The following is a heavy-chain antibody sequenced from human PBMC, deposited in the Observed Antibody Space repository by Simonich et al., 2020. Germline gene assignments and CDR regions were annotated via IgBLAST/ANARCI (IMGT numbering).Heavy chain of an antibody. V-gene: IGHV1-69*06. Sequence: QVQLVQSGAEVKKPGSSVKVSCKASGGTFSSYAISWVRQAPGQGLEWRGGIIPILGRANNAQKFQGRVTITADKSTSTAYMELSSLRSEDTAVYYCARTNTMRELDTMVRGVDYFDYWGQGTLVTVSS. CDR2: IIPILGRA. CDR3: ARTNTMRELDTMVRGVDYFDY. CDR1: GGTFSSYA. J-gene: IGHJ4*02. D-gene: IGHD3-10*01.